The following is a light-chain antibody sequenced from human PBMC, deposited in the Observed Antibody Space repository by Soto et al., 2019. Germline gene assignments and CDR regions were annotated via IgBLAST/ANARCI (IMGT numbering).Light chain of an antibody. Sequence: QSALTQPRSVSGSPGQSVTISCTGTSSDVGGYNYVSWYQQHPGKAPKVIIYDVSKRPSGVPDRFSGSKSGNSASLTISGLQAEDEADYHCCSYAGTYVFGTGTKVTAL. J-gene: IGLJ1*01. V-gene: IGLV2-11*01. CDR3: CSYAGTYV. CDR2: DVS. CDR1: SSDVGGYNY.